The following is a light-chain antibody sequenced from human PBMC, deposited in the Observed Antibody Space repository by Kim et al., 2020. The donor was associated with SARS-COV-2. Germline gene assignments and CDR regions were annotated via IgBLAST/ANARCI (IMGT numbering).Light chain of an antibody. CDR1: SSNIGAGYD. CDR2: NNS. J-gene: IGLJ3*02. CDR3: QSYDSSLSGSGV. V-gene: IGLV1-40*01. Sequence: VTISCTGSSSNIGAGYDLHWYQQLPGTAPKLLIYNNSNRPSGVPDRFSGSKSATSASLAITGLQAEDEADYYCQSYDSSLSGSGVFGGGTQLTVL.